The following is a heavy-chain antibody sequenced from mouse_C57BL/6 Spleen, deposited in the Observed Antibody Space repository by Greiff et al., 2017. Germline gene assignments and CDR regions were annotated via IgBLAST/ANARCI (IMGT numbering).Heavy chain of an antibody. CDR3: ARDHGSNPYYAMDY. CDR2: INPSNGGT. J-gene: IGHJ4*01. V-gene: IGHV1-53*01. D-gene: IGHD1-1*01. Sequence: QVQLKESGTELVKPGASVKLSCKASGYTFTSYWMHWVKQRPGQGLEWIGNINPSNGGTNYNEKFKSKATMTVDKSSSTAYMQLSSLTSEDSAVYYCARDHGSNPYYAMDYWGQGTSVTVSS. CDR1: GYTFTSYW.